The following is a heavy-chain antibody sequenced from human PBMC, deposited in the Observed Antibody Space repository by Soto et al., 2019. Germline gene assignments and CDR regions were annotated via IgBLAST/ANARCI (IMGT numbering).Heavy chain of an antibody. Sequence: SQTLSLTCAISGDSVSSNSAAWNWIRQPPSRGLEWLGRTYYRSKWYNDYAVSAKSRITINPDTSKNQFSLQLNSVTPEDTAVYYCASSTHWFDPWGQGTLVTVSS. J-gene: IGHJ5*02. V-gene: IGHV6-1*01. CDR1: GDSVSSNSAA. CDR3: ASSTHWFDP. CDR2: TYYRSKWYN.